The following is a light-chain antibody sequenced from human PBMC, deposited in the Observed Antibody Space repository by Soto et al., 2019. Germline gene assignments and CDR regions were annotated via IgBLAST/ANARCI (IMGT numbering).Light chain of an antibody. V-gene: IGLV2-14*01. Sequence: QSALTQPASLSGSPGQSITISCTGTSSDIGAYDYVSWFQQHPGKAPKLMISEVNNRPSGVSNRFSGSKSGNTAYLTISGLQVEDEADYYCCSYAGSYSYAFATGTKVTVL. CDR2: EVN. CDR1: SSDIGAYDY. CDR3: CSYAGSYSYA. J-gene: IGLJ1*01.